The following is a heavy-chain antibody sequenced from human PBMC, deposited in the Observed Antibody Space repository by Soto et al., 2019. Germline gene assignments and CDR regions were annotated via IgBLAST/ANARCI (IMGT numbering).Heavy chain of an antibody. J-gene: IGHJ6*02. CDR3: ARVPDV. CDR1: GGSISSGGYS. V-gene: IGHV4-30-2*01. CDR2: IYHSGST. Sequence: SETLSLTCAVSGGSISSGGYSWTWIRQPPGEGLEWIGYIYHSGSTYYNPSLKSRVTISVDRSKNQFSLKLNSVTAADTAVYYCARVPDVWGQGTTVTVSS.